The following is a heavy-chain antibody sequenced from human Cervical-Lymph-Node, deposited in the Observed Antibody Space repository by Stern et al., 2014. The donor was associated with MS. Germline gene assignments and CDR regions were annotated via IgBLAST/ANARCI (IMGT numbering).Heavy chain of an antibody. D-gene: IGHD1-1*01. J-gene: IGHJ4*02. CDR2: INGDGTVS. CDR1: GFNFRTYW. Sequence: EDQLVESGGGIVQPGGSLMISCVASGFNFRTYWMHWVHQGPGKGLEWVSRINGDGTVSTYADSVRGRFTISRNNANNTMSLQLDNLRVEDTAIYYCASAYRASWGQGTLVTVST. V-gene: IGHV3-74*02. CDR3: ASAYRAS.